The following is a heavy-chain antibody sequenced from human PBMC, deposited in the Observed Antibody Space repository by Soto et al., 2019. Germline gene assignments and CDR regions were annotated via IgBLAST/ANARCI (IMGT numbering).Heavy chain of an antibody. J-gene: IGHJ2*01. CDR3: ALCFHADDGRRDVPSVSACLLNRASDL. V-gene: IGHV4-59*12. CDR2: IYYSGRP. Sequence: PGKGLEWIWYIYYSGRPNYNPSLKSRVTISIDASKNQFSLRLSSVTAADTAVYYCALCFHADDGRRDVPSVSACLLNRASDL. D-gene: IGHD3-10*02.